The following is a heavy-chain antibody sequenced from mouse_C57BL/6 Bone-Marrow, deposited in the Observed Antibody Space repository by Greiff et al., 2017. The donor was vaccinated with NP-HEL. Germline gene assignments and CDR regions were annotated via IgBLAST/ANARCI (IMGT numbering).Heavy chain of an antibody. CDR2: ISDGGSYT. CDR1: GFTFSSYA. J-gene: IGHJ2*01. CDR3: ARDLYDGYPYYCDY. V-gene: IGHV5-4*01. Sequence: VQLKQSGGGLVKPGGSLKLSCAASGFTFSSYAMSWVRQTPEKRLEWVATISDGGSYTYYPDNVKGRFTISRDNAKNNLYLQMSHLKSEDTAMYYCARDLYDGYPYYCDYWGQGTTLTVSS. D-gene: IGHD2-3*01.